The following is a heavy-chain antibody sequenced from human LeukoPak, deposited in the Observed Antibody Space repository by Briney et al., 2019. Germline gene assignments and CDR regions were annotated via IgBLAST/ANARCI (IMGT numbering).Heavy chain of an antibody. CDR3: ARDTDSGSYLGFFDY. V-gene: IGHV4-61*01. CDR1: GGSVSSDSYY. D-gene: IGHD1-26*01. J-gene: IGHJ4*02. CDR2: IYYSGST. Sequence: SETLSLTCTVSGGSVSSDSYYWSWIRQPPGKGLEWIGYIYYSGSTNYNPSLKSRVTISVDTSKNQFSLKLSSVTAADTAVYYCARDTDSGSYLGFFDYWGQGTLVTVSS.